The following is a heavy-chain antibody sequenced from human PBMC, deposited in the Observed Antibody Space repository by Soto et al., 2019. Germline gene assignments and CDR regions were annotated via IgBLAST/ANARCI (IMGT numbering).Heavy chain of an antibody. CDR3: AKDGGADGYFGNWLDP. J-gene: IGHJ5*02. V-gene: IGHV1-69*15. Sequence: QVHLVQSGAEVKKPGSSVNVSCKASGGTFSNYAITWVRQAPGQGLEWVGRIIPIFGTTNVAQKFQGRVTITADESTTTADMELSGLRSDVTAVYYCAKDGGADGYFGNWLDPWGQGTLVTVSS. CDR1: GGTFSNYA. D-gene: IGHD5-12*01. CDR2: IIPIFGTT.